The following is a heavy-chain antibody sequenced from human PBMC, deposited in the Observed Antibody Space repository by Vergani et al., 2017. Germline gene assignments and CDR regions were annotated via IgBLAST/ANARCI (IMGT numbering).Heavy chain of an antibody. V-gene: IGHV4-61*02. J-gene: IGHJ4*02. CDR2: IFTSGST. CDR3: AREYSSSVGFLAY. Sequence: QVQLQESGPGLVKPSQTLSLTCTVSGGSISSGSYYWSWIRQPAGKGLEWIGRIFTSGSTNYNPSLESRVTISVDTSKNQFSLKLSSVTAADTAVYYCAREYSSSVGFLAYWGQGTLVTVSS. CDR1: GGSISSGSYY. D-gene: IGHD6-6*01.